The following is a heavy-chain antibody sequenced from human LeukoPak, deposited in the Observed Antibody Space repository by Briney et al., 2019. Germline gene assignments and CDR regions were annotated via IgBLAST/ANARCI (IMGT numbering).Heavy chain of an antibody. J-gene: IGHJ6*02. V-gene: IGHV3-48*01. D-gene: IGHD6-13*01. CDR1: GFTFSSYS. CDR3: ARAGSSSWYRRYYYGMDV. Sequence: PGGSLRLSCAASGFTFSSYSMNWVRQAPGKGLEWVSYISSSSSTIYYADSVKGRFTISRDNAKNSLYLQMNSLRAEDTAVYYCARAGSSSWYRRYYYGMDVWGQGTTVTVSS. CDR2: ISSSSSTI.